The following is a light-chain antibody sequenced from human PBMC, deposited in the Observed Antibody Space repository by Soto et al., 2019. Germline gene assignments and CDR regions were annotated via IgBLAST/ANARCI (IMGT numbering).Light chain of an antibody. CDR1: QSVSCR. CDR3: QQYHRYSPLT. J-gene: IGKJ4*01. CDR2: KAS. V-gene: IGKV1-5*03. Sequence: DIQMTQSPSTLSASVGDRVTIICRASQSVSCRLGWYQQKPGQAPKPLIYKASSLESGVPSRFSGTGSGTEFSLTISSLQPDDFATYYCQQYHRYSPLTFGEGTTVEIK.